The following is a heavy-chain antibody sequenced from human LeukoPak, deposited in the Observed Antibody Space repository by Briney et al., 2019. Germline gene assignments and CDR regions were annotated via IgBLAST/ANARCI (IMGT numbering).Heavy chain of an antibody. CDR1: GGSFSGYF. V-gene: IGHV4-34*01. CDR3: ARYSGFYR. J-gene: IGHJ4*02. Sequence: PSETLSLTCAVYGGSFSGYFWSWIRQPPGKGLEWIGEIDHSGSTNYNPSLKSRVTISVDTSKNQLSLKLSSVTAADTAVYYCARYSGFYRWGQGTLVTVSS. CDR2: IDHSGST. D-gene: IGHD3-3*01.